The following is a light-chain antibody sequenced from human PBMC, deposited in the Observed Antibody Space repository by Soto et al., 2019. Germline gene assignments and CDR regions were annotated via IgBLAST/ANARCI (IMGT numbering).Light chain of an antibody. J-gene: IGKJ1*01. Sequence: DIQITQSPSSLSASVGDRVTITFRASHGIRNDLSWYQQRQGKAPKLLIYDVSSLQSGVASRFSGSGSGTELTLTISSLQPDDFATYYCQHYKMYSPWTFGQGTKVDIK. V-gene: IGKV1-17*01. CDR3: QHYKMYSPWT. CDR2: DVS. CDR1: HGIRND.